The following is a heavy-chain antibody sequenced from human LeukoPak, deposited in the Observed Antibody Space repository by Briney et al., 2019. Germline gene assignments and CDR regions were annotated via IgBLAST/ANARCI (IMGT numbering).Heavy chain of an antibody. Sequence: PGGSQRLSCAASGFTFSAYWMHWVRQAPGKGLVWVSRVKYDGSTTTYADSVKGRFTISRDNAKNILYLQMNSLRVDDTAAYYCARDLDWLLFDYWGQGTLVTVSS. V-gene: IGHV3-74*01. CDR2: VKYDGSTT. CDR1: GFTFSAYW. CDR3: ARDLDWLLFDY. J-gene: IGHJ4*02. D-gene: IGHD3-9*01.